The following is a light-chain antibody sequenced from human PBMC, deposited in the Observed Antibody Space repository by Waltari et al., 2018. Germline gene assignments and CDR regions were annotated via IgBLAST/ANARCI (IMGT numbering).Light chain of an antibody. CDR3: QQYNKWPPEYT. CDR2: DAT. Sequence: EIVMTQSPATLSVSPGERVTLSCRASQRVSSKLAWYQQKPGQAPRLLIYDATSRATGIPARFSGSGSGTEFTLTISSLQSEDFAVYSCQQYNKWPPEYTFGQGTKLEIK. V-gene: IGKV3-15*01. CDR1: QRVSSK. J-gene: IGKJ2*01.